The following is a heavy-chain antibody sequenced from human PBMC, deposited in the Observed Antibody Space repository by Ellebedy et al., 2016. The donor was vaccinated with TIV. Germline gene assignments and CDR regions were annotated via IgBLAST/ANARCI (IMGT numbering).Heavy chain of an antibody. D-gene: IGHD3-3*01. CDR1: GFNVSNYY. V-gene: IGHV3-53*01. Sequence: GGSLRLXXAASGFNVSNYYMSWVRQAPGKGLEWVSVIYTAINTYYSDSVRGRFTISSDKSENTLYLQMNSLRAEDTAVYYCMTDRAAISGVGPVWGKGTSVIVS. CDR3: MTDRAAISGVGPV. CDR2: IYTAINT. J-gene: IGHJ6*03.